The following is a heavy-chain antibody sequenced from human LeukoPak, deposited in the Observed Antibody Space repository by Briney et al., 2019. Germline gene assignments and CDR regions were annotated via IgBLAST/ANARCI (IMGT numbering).Heavy chain of an antibody. Sequence: PGGSLRLSCVASGFVFSSAWMTWVRQAPGKGLEGVGHITNKTYGGTTDYAAPVKDRFIISRDDSKNTLYLQMNRLRTDDTAVYYCARGLCSSTACYQGPFDFWGQGMLVTVSS. CDR3: ARGLCSSTACYQGPFDF. CDR2: ITNKTYGGTT. V-gene: IGHV3-15*01. CDR1: GFVFSSAW. J-gene: IGHJ4*02. D-gene: IGHD2-2*01.